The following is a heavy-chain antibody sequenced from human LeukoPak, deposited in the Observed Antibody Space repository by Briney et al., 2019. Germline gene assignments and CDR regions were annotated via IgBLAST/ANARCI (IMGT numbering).Heavy chain of an antibody. CDR3: ARDAVRSTLGRTYYGRGNYFDY. Sequence: PGGSLRLSCAASGFTFSGHAMHWVRQAPGKGLEWVAIIPYDGNNNNYADSVKGRFTISRDNSKNTLYLQMNSLRAEDTAVYFCARDAVRSTLGRTYYGRGNYFDYWGLGILVTVSS. V-gene: IGHV3-30*03. J-gene: IGHJ4*02. CDR1: GFTFSGHA. D-gene: IGHD1-26*01. CDR2: IPYDGNNN.